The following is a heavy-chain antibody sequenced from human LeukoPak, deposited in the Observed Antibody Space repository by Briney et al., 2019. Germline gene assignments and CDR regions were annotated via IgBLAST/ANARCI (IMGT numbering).Heavy chain of an antibody. J-gene: IGHJ5*02. Sequence: ASVEVSCKSSADNFSSYLITWVRQAPGQGLEWMGWINPNSGGTMYAQKFQGRVAMTRDTSINTAYMELSRLTSDDTAVYYCARDGDDNGDYVLGWFDPWGQGTLVTVSS. CDR1: ADNFSSYL. V-gene: IGHV1-2*02. D-gene: IGHD4-17*01. CDR3: ARDGDDNGDYVLGWFDP. CDR2: INPNSGGT.